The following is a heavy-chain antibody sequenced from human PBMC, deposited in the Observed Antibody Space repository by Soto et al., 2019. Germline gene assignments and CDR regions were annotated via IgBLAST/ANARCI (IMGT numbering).Heavy chain of an antibody. CDR1: GYRFSSSW. D-gene: IGHD3-16*01. V-gene: IGHV5-51*01. CDR3: TKGATSPFGS. J-gene: IGHJ4*02. CDR2: VYSSDSDV. Sequence: PGESLKISCQGTGYRFSSSWIGWVRQKPGKGLEWLGNVYSSDSDVRYSPAFEGQVTSSADNSINTAYLQLLNLTASDTAIYYGTKGATSPFGSWGQGTRVTVAS.